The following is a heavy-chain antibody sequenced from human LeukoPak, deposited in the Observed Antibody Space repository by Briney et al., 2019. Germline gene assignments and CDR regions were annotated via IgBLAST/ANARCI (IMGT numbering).Heavy chain of an antibody. CDR3: ASARSEYSNLGY. D-gene: IGHD4-11*01. V-gene: IGHV4-4*07. J-gene: IGHJ4*02. Sequence: SETLSLTCTVSGGSISSYYWSWLRQPAGKGLEWIGRIYTSGSTNYNPSLKSRVTISVDTSKNQFSLKLGSVTAADTAVYYCASARSEYSNLGYWGQGTLVTVSS. CDR2: IYTSGST. CDR1: GGSISSYY.